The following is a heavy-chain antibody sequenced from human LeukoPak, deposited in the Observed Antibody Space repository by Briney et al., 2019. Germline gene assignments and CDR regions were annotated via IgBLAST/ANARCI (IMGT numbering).Heavy chain of an antibody. CDR1: GFTVSSNY. CDR3: ARSINKGYSGYDSDAFDI. V-gene: IGHV3-53*01. CDR2: IYSGGST. Sequence: GGSLRLSCAASGFTVSSNYMSWVRQAPGKGLEWVSVIYSGGSTYYADSVKGRFTISRDNSKNTLYLQMNSLRAEDTAVYYCARSINKGYSGYDSDAFDIWGQGTMVTVSS. J-gene: IGHJ3*02. D-gene: IGHD5-12*01.